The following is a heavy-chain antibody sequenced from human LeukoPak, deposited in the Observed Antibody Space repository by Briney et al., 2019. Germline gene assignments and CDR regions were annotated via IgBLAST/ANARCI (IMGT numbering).Heavy chain of an antibody. CDR3: ARKAGGYSYGPLDY. Sequence: GGPLNFSWAALGSPFSSSWMTWFGQAPGRGLGGFPRINSDGSSTSYADSVKGRFTISRDNAKNTLYLQMNSLRAEDTAVYYCARKAGGYSYGPLDYWGQGTLVTVSS. CDR2: INSDGSST. D-gene: IGHD5-18*01. V-gene: IGHV3-74*01. J-gene: IGHJ4*02. CDR1: GSPFSSSW.